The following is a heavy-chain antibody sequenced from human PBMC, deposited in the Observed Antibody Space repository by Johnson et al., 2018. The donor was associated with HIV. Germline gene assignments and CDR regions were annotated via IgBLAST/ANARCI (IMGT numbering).Heavy chain of an antibody. Sequence: QVQLVESGGGVVQPGRSLRLSCAASGFTFSSYAMHWVRQAPGKGLEWVAVISYDGSNKYYADSVTGRFTISRDNSKNTLYLQMNSLRAEDTAVYYCARGDYDIWTGYAFDIWGQGTMVTVSS. V-gene: IGHV3-30-3*01. CDR2: ISYDGSNK. CDR1: GFTFSSYA. CDR3: ARGDYDIWTGYAFDI. D-gene: IGHD3-9*01. J-gene: IGHJ3*02.